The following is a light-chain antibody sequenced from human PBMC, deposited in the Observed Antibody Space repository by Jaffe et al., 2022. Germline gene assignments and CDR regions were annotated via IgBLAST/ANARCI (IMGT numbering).Light chain of an antibody. CDR3: QQSHTPPQT. CDR1: QTISNY. J-gene: IGKJ1*01. V-gene: IGKV1-39*01. CDR2: AAF. Sequence: DIQMTQSPSSLSASVGDRVTITCRASQTISNYLNWYQQKPGKAPKLLIYAAFNLQGGVPSRFSGGGSGTNFTLTISSLQPEDSATYYCQQSHTPPQTFGQGTKVE.